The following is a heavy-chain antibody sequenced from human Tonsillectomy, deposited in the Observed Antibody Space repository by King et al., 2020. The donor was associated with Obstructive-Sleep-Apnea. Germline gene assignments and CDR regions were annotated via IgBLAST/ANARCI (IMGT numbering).Heavy chain of an antibody. V-gene: IGHV4-38-2*02. D-gene: IGHD4-17*01. CDR3: VRDVRPCGDFEYFDY. CDR2: LYHSGST. CDR1: GYSISSAYY. J-gene: IGHJ4*02. Sequence: VQLQESGPGLVKPSETLSLTCTVSGYSISSAYYWGCIRQPPGKGLEWVGSLYHSGSTDYNPSLKSRDTISVDTSKNQFSLKLSSVTAADTAVYYCVRDVRPCGDFEYFDYWGQGTLVTVSS.